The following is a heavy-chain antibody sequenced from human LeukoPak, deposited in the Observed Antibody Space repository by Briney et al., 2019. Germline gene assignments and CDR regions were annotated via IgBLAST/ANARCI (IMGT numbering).Heavy chain of an antibody. V-gene: IGHV1-2*04. J-gene: IGHJ4*02. CDR2: INPNSGGT. CDR1: GYTFTGYY. CDR3: AREEGGDGYNL. Sequence: GASVKVSCKGSGYTFTGYYMHWVRQAPGQGLEWMGWINPNSGGTNYAQKFQGWVTMTRDTSISTAYMELSRLRSDDTAVYYCAREEGGDGYNLWGQGTLVTVSS. D-gene: IGHD5-24*01.